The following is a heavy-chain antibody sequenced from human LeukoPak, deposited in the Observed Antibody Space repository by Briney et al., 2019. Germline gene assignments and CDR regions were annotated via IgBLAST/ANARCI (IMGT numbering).Heavy chain of an antibody. CDR1: GGSISSYY. CDR3: ARVYGTAPRYFDL. CDR2: IYYSGST. Sequence: SETLSLTCTVSGGSISSYYWSWIRQPPGKGLEWIGYIYYSGSTNYNPSLKSRVTISVDTSKNQFSLKLSSVTAADTAVYYCARVYGTAPRYFDLWGRGTLVTVSS. D-gene: IGHD1/OR15-1a*01. V-gene: IGHV4-59*12. J-gene: IGHJ2*01.